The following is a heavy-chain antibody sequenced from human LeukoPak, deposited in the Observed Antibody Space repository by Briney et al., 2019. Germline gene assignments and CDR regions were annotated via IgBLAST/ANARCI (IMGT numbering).Heavy chain of an antibody. CDR3: ARVRRYTSRPDAFDI. Sequence: PSETLSLTCTVSGGSISNYYWSWIRQPPGKGLEWIGYIYYSGSTNFNPSLKSRVTISVDTSKNQFSLELSSVTAADTAVYYCARVRRYTSRPDAFDIWGQGTMVTVSS. CDR1: GGSISNYY. J-gene: IGHJ3*02. V-gene: IGHV4-59*01. D-gene: IGHD6-13*01. CDR2: IYYSGST.